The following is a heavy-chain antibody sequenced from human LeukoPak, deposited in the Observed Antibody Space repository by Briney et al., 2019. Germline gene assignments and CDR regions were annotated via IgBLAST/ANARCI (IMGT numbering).Heavy chain of an antibody. J-gene: IGHJ6*03. CDR2: GSESGGT. D-gene: IGHD3-3*01. Sequence: SSETLSLTCTVSGGSISSSSYYWSWIRQPPGKGLEWIGEGSESGGTKFNPSLKSRVTISVGTSKNQFSLKLSSVTAADTAVYYCARLNYDFWSGYYYYMDVWGKGTTVTVSS. V-gene: IGHV4-39*07. CDR1: GGSISSSSYY. CDR3: ARLNYDFWSGYYYYMDV.